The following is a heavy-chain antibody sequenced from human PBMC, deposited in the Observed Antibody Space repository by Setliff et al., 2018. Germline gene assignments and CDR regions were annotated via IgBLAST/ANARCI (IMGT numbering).Heavy chain of an antibody. CDR3: AREDWNGNAFDI. Sequence: SETLSLTCSLSNGSLTNFYWAWIRQTPGKGLEWIGYIYYRGNTNYNPSLKRRVNMSADSSKNNLSLRLKYVTAADTAVYYCAREDWNGNAFDIWGPGTMVTVSS. J-gene: IGHJ3*02. CDR1: NGSLTNFY. V-gene: IGHV4-59*12. CDR2: IYYRGNT. D-gene: IGHD1-1*01.